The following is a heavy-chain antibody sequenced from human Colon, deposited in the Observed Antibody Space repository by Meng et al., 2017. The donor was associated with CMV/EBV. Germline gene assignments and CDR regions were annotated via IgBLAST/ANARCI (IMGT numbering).Heavy chain of an antibody. CDR1: GGSINTNTYY. CDR3: AGGSLTVTLGDAFEI. CDR2: VYSGGTS. Sequence: SETLSLTCTVSGGSINTNTYYWAWIRQSPGKGLEWIGPVYSGGTSSFNPSLKSRVTISIDTSKNQFSLKMNSTTAADTAVYFCAGGSLTVTLGDAFEIWGQGTLVTVSS. J-gene: IGHJ3*02. D-gene: IGHD3-10*01. V-gene: IGHV4-39*02.